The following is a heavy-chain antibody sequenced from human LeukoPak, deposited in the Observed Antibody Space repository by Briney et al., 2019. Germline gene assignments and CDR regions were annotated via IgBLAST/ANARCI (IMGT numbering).Heavy chain of an antibody. Sequence: SETLSLTCTVSGGSISSYYWSWIRPPPGKGLEWIGYIYYSGSTNYSPSLKSRVTISVDTSKNQFSLRLSSVTAADTAVYYCASQYCSGGSCYPLFDYWGQGTLVTVSS. CDR1: GGSISSYY. J-gene: IGHJ4*02. CDR3: ASQYCSGGSCYPLFDY. V-gene: IGHV4-59*01. CDR2: IYYSGST. D-gene: IGHD2-15*01.